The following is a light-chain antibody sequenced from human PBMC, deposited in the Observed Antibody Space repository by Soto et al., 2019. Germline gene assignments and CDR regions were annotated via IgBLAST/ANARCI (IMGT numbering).Light chain of an antibody. CDR1: SSDVGGYNF. CDR3: SSYTSSSLHV. V-gene: IGLV2-14*01. CDR2: DVT. J-gene: IGLJ1*01. Sequence: QSVLTQPASVSGSPGQSITISCTGTSSDVGGYNFVSWYQQHPGKAPKLMIHDVTNRPSGVSNRFSGSKSGNTASLTISGLQAEDEADYYCSSYTSSSLHVFGTGTKVTVL.